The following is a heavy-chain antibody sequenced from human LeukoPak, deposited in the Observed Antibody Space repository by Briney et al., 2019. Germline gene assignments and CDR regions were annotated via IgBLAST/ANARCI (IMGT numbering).Heavy chain of an antibody. CDR2: IKQDGSEK. J-gene: IGHJ4*02. D-gene: IGHD6-6*01. CDR1: GFTFSSYW. CDR3: ASRQAARPWDY. V-gene: IGHV3-7*01. Sequence: GGSLRLSCAASGFTFSSYWMSWVRQAPGKGLEWVANIKQDGSEKYYVDSVKGRFTISRDNAKDSLYLQMNSLRAEDTAVYYCASRQAARPWDYWGQGTLVTVSS.